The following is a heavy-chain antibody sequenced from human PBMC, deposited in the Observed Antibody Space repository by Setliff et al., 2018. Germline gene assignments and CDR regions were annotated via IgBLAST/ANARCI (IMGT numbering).Heavy chain of an antibody. V-gene: IGHV3-30*02. J-gene: IGHJ5*01. CDR3: AKDPNGDYVGAFDS. CDR2: IRYDGSNK. CDR1: GFIFSNYG. D-gene: IGHD4-17*01. Sequence: PGESLKISCAASGFIFSNYGMYWVRQAPGKGLEWVAFIRYDGSNKYYADSVKGRFTISRDNSKNILSLQMNSLRAEDTAMYYCAKDPNGDYVGAFDSWSQGALVTVSS.